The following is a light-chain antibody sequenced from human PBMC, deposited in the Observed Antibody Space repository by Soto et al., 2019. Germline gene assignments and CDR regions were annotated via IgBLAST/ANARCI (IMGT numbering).Light chain of an antibody. CDR2: GAS. CDR1: QSPGGS. V-gene: IGKV3D-15*01. CDR3: QQCGSLPGT. Sequence: IVMTQSPATLSVSPGERATLSCRASQSPGGSLAWYQQKPGQAPRLLIYGASTRAAGIPARFSGTGSGTDFTLTISSLEPEDFAVYYCQQCGSLPGTFGQGTKVDIK. J-gene: IGKJ1*01.